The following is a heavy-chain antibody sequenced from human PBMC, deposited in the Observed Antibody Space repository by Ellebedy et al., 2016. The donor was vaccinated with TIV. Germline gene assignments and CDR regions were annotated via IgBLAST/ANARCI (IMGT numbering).Heavy chain of an antibody. D-gene: IGHD4-17*01. CDR2: IYYSGST. J-gene: IGHJ3*02. CDR3: ARGIFGDYGPADAFDI. V-gene: IGHV4-59*01. Sequence: MPSETLSLTCTVSGGSISSYCWSWIRQPPGTGLVWIGYIYYSGSTNYNPSLKIRVTISVDTSKNQVSLKLSSVTAADTAVYYCARGIFGDYGPADAFDIWGQGTMVTVSS. CDR1: GGSISSYC.